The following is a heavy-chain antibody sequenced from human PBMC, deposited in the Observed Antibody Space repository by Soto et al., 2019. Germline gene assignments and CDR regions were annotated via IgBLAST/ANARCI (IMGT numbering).Heavy chain of an antibody. CDR3: ARVNCYASYGYRDGPYFFDY. Sequence: QVRLQESGPGLVKPSQTLSLTCTVSGASISSGGYYWSWIRQPPGRGLEFIGHIYNTGSTNYNPSLKSRITMSLDTSKNHFSLRLGSVTAADTAMYYCARVNCYASYGYRDGPYFFDYWGQGALVTVSS. CDR2: IYNTGST. J-gene: IGHJ4*02. D-gene: IGHD3-22*01. V-gene: IGHV4-31*03. CDR1: GASISSGGYY.